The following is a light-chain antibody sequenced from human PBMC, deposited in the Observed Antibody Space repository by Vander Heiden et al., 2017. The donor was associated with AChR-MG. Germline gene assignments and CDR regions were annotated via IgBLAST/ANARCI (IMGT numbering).Light chain of an antibody. CDR2: ENS. CDR3: GTWDSSLNAGV. Sequence: QSVFTPSPSVPAALGQRLTISCPGSSSNIGDNYVPWYQQLPGTAPKLLIYENSKRPSGIPDRFSGSKSGTSATLGITGLQTGDEADYYCGTWDSSLNAGVFGGGTKVTVL. CDR1: SSNIGDNY. V-gene: IGLV1-51*01. J-gene: IGLJ2*01.